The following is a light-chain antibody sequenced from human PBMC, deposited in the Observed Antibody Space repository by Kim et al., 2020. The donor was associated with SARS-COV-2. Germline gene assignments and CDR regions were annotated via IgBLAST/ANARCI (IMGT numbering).Light chain of an antibody. CDR3: SSYADSNNFV. J-gene: IGLJ1*01. Sequence: SELTQPPSASGSPGQSVTISCTGTSSDVGGYNYVSWFQQHPGKVPKLMIYAVSQRPSGVPDRFSGSKSGNTASLTVSGLQPEDEADYYCSSYADSNNFVFGTGTKVTVL. CDR1: SSDVGGYNY. CDR2: AVS. V-gene: IGLV2-8*01.